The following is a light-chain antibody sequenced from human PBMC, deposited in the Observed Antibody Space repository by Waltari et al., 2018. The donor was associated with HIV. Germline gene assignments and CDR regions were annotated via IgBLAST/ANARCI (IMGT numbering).Light chain of an antibody. V-gene: IGKV3-15*01. CDR3: QQYNNRWT. CDR1: QSVRSN. J-gene: IGKJ1*01. CDR2: DAS. Sequence: EIVMTQSPATLSVSPGERATLSCRASQSVRSNLAWYQQKPGQAPRLLIYDASTRATGIPARFSGSGSGTEFSLTISSLQSEDFALYYCQQYNNRWTFGQGTKVEIK.